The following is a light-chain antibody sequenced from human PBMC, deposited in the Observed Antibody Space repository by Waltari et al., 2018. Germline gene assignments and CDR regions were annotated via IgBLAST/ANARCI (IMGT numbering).Light chain of an antibody. Sequence: SSELTLDPAVSVALGQPVRITCQGDSLRSYYASWYQQKPGQAPVLVIYGKNNRPSGIPDRFSGSSSGNTASLTITGAQAEDEADYYCNSRDSSGNHVVFGGGTKLTVL. CDR3: NSRDSSGNHVV. CDR2: GKN. J-gene: IGLJ2*01. CDR1: SLRSYY. V-gene: IGLV3-19*01.